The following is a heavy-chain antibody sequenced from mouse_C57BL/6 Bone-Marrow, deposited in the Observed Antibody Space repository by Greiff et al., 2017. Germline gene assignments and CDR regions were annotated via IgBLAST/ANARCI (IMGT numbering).Heavy chain of an antibody. Sequence: VQLQQSGPELVKPGASVKLSCKASGYTFTSYDINWVKQRPGQGLEWIGWIYPGDGSTKYNEKFKGKATLTVDTSSSTAYMELHSLTSEDSAVYFCAREDYYGSGGYFDYWGQGTTLTVSS. CDR1: GYTFTSYD. CDR3: AREDYYGSGGYFDY. CDR2: IYPGDGST. V-gene: IGHV1-85*01. J-gene: IGHJ2*01. D-gene: IGHD1-1*01.